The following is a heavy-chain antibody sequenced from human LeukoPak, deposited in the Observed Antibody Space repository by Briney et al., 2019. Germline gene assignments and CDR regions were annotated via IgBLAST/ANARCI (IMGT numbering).Heavy chain of an antibody. CDR2: IYHSGST. V-gene: IGHV4-38-2*02. CDR3: ARVWAAAGTRDYYYYYMDV. Sequence: PSETLSLTCTVSGYSISSDYYWGWIPQPPGKELEWIGSIYHSGSTYYNPSLKSRVTISVDTSKNQFSLKLSSVTAADTAVYYCARVWAAAGTRDYYYYYMDVWGKGTTVTVSS. J-gene: IGHJ6*03. D-gene: IGHD6-13*01. CDR1: GYSISSDYY.